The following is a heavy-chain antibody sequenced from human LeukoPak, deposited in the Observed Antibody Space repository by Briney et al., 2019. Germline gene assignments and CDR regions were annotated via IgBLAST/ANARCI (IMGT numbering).Heavy chain of an antibody. CDR3: ASAAPDDSSSWYGSRVGKSVY. V-gene: IGHV4-38-2*02. J-gene: IGHJ4*02. CDR2: IYHSGST. D-gene: IGHD6-13*01. Sequence: SETLSLTCTVSGYSISSGYYWGWIRQPPGKGLEWIGSIYHSGSTYYNPSLKSRVTISVDTSKNQFSLKLSSVTAADTAVYYCASAAPDDSSSWYGSRVGKSVYWGQGTLVTVSS. CDR1: GYSISSGYY.